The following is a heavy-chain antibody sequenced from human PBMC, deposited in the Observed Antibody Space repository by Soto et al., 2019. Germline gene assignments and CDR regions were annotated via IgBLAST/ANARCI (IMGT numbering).Heavy chain of an antibody. D-gene: IGHD2-2*01. CDR1: GYTLTNYG. CDR2: ISAYNGHA. Sequence: QVQLVQSGGEVKNPGASVKVSCKAFGYTLTNYGISWVRQAPGQGLEWMGWISAYNGHANYAQKVQGRVRLTTDRPTKTAYMELRSLGSDDTAEYYCAREGYCSSSMCYGGYYSMDVWGKGTTVTVS. V-gene: IGHV1-18*01. J-gene: IGHJ6*03. CDR3: AREGYCSSSMCYGGYYSMDV.